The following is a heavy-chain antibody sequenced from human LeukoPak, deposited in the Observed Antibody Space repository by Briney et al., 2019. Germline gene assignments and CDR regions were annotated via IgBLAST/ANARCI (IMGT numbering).Heavy chain of an antibody. V-gene: IGHV3-21*01. Sequence: GGSLRLSCAASGFTVSSYSMNWVRQAPGKGLEWVAFISSSSAYISYAETVKGRFTISRDNAKNSLYLQMNNLRAEDTAVYYCAKKMDDAFDIWGQGTLVTVSS. D-gene: IGHD5-24*01. J-gene: IGHJ3*02. CDR1: GFTVSSYS. CDR3: AKKMDDAFDI. CDR2: ISSSSAYI.